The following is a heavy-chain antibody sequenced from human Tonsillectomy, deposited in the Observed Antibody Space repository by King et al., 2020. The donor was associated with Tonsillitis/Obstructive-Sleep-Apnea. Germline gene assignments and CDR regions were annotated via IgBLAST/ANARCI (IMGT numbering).Heavy chain of an antibody. J-gene: IGHJ6*03. V-gene: IGHV3-23*04. CDR2: ISGSGGST. CDR1: GFTFSSYA. D-gene: IGHD5-18*01. CDR3: AKPPLDTNAWEYYYYMDV. Sequence: DVXLVESGGXLVXPGGSXXLSCAASGFTFSSYAMSWVRQAPGKGLEWVSGISGSGGSTYSADSVKGRFTISRDNSKNTLYLQMNSLRAEDTAVYYCAKPPLDTNAWEYYYYMDVWGKGTTVTVSS.